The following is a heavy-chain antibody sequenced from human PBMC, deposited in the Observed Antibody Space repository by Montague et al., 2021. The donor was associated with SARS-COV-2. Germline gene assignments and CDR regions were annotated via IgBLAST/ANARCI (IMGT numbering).Heavy chain of an antibody. J-gene: IGHJ4*02. Sequence: SETLSLTCAIYGGSFSGYFWTWIRQSPGKGLEWIGEINNTGHTSYNPSLQSRVTISGDTSENQFSLTLSSVTAADTAVYYCARHHNSVGWFANWGQGTLVTVSS. V-gene: IGHV4-34*01. CDR1: GGSFSGYF. CDR3: ARHHNSVGWFAN. CDR2: INNTGHT. D-gene: IGHD5/OR15-5a*01.